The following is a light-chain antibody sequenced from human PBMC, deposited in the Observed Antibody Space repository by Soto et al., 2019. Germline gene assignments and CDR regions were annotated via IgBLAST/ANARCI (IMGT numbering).Light chain of an antibody. Sequence: EIMLTQSPGTLSLSPGERATLSCRASQSVSSSYLAWYQQKPGQAPRLLIFGASNRATGIPARFSGSGSGTDFTLTINSLEPDDFAVYYCQQRDSWPITFGQGTRLEIK. J-gene: IGKJ5*01. CDR2: GAS. CDR1: QSVSSSY. CDR3: QQRDSWPIT. V-gene: IGKV3D-20*02.